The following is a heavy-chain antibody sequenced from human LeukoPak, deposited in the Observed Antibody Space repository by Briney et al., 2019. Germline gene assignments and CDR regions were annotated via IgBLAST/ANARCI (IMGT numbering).Heavy chain of an antibody. CDR1: GGSISSGSYY. CDR2: IYTSGST. J-gene: IGHJ3*02. CDR3: ARDGGDTYYYDSSGDAFDI. V-gene: IGHV4-61*02. D-gene: IGHD3-22*01. Sequence: SETLSLTCTVSGGSISSGSYYWSWIRQPAGKGLEWIGRIYTSGSTNYNPSLESRVTISVDTSKNQFSLKLSSVTAADTAVYYCARDGGDTYYYDSSGDAFDIWGQGTMVTVSS.